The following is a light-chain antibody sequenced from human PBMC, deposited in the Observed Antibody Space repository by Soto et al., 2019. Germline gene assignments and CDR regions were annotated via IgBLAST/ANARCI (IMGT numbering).Light chain of an antibody. CDR2: RAF. CDR3: QQYTTYSGT. V-gene: IGKV1-5*03. J-gene: IGKJ3*01. CDR1: QSISTW. Sequence: DIQMTQSPSTLSASVGDRVTITCRASQSISTWLAWYQQQPGTAPKLLIYRAFNLESGVPSRFSGSGSGTEFTLTISSLQPDDFATYYCQQYTTYSGTFGPGTKVDIK.